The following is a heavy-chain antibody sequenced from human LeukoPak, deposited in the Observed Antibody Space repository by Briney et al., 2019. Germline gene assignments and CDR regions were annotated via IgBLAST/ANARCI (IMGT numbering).Heavy chain of an antibody. CDR1: GFTFSSYD. J-gene: IGHJ4*02. Sequence: GGSLRLSCAASGFTFSSYDMHWVRQAPGKGLECVSAIGTAGDTYYPGSVKGRFTISRENAKNSLYLQMNSLRAGDTAVYYCARGRGSYCSGGSCYSGYFDYWGQGTLVTVSS. D-gene: IGHD2-15*01. CDR2: IGTAGDT. V-gene: IGHV3-13*01. CDR3: ARGRGSYCSGGSCYSGYFDY.